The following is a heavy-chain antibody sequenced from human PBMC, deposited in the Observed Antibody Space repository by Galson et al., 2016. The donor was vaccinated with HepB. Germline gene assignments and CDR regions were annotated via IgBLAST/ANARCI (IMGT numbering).Heavy chain of an antibody. CDR2: IYYDGNT. D-gene: IGHD2-21*02. Sequence: SETLSLTCSVSGGSITSSAYYWGWIRQPPGKGLEWIGSIYYDGNTYYNPSLTSRLTISVDTSKSQFSLKLSSVTAADTAVYYCARTARSTYYFFGMDVWGQGTPVTVSS. CDR3: ARTARSTYYFFGMDV. CDR1: GGSITSSAYY. J-gene: IGHJ6*02. V-gene: IGHV4-39*01.